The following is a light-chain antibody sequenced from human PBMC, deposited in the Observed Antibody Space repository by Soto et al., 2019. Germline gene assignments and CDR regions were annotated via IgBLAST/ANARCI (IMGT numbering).Light chain of an antibody. CDR2: DAS. Sequence: DIQMTQSPSSLSASGGNRATITCAASHDIRNYLNWYQQKPGQAPRLLIHDASRLQTGVPSRFSGSGSGTDFILTITSLQPEDSATYYCQQSYSLPYTFGQGTKVDIK. J-gene: IGKJ2*01. V-gene: IGKV1-33*01. CDR3: QQSYSLPYT. CDR1: HDIRNY.